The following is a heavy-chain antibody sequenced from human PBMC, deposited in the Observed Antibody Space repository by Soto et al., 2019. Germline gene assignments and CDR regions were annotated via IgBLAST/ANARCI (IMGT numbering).Heavy chain of an antibody. J-gene: IGHJ3*02. CDR2: FGITGKSG. CDR3: ARDHHYAFDI. Sequence: PGGSLRLSCVASGFTFSDYAMNWVRQAPGKGLEWVSWFGITGKSGDYADSVRGRFTMSRDNARNSVHLQMSSLRDEDTAVYYCARDHHYAFDIWGQGTMVTVSS. V-gene: IGHV3-48*02. CDR1: GFTFSDYA.